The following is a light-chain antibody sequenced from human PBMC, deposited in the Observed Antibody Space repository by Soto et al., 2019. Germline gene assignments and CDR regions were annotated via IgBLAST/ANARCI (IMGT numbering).Light chain of an antibody. CDR1: QTMTRAY. V-gene: IGKV3-20*01. Sequence: DIVLTQSPATLSLSPGERATLSCRASQTMTRAYVAWYQQKPGQAPRLLIYAASYRATGISDKFSGSGSGTDFSLTISRLEPEDSAVYYCHQYHSPPQTFGQGTKVDIK. J-gene: IGKJ2*01. CDR3: HQYHSPPQT. CDR2: AAS.